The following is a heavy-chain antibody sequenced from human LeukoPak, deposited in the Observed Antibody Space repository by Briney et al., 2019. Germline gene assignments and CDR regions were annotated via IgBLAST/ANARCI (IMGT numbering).Heavy chain of an antibody. CDR1: GFTFSSYS. J-gene: IGHJ4*02. CDR3: AKHAGGYCSGGSCGRIDY. CDR2: ISGSGGST. D-gene: IGHD2-15*01. V-gene: IGHV3-23*01. Sequence: PGGSLRLSCAASGFTFSSYSMKWVRQAPGKGLEWVSAISGSGGSTYYADSVKGRFTISRDNSKNTLYLQMNSLRAEDTAVYYCAKHAGGYCSGGSCGRIDYWGQGTLVTVSS.